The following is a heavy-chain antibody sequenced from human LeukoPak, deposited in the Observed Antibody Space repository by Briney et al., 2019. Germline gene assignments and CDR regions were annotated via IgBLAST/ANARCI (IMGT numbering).Heavy chain of an antibody. CDR3: ARDLGGYCSSTSCYGRFDP. V-gene: IGHV4-34*01. CDR2: INHSGST. Sequence: SETLSLTCAVYGGSFSGYYWSWIRQPPVKGLEWIGEINHSGSTNYNPSLKSRVTISVDTSKNQFSLKLSSVTAADTAVYYCARDLGGYCSSTSCYGRFDPWGQGTLVTVSS. D-gene: IGHD2-2*01. CDR1: GGSFSGYY. J-gene: IGHJ5*02.